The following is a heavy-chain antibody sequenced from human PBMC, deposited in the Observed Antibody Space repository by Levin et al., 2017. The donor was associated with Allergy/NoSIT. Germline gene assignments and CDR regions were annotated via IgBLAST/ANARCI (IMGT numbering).Heavy chain of an antibody. J-gene: IGHJ4*02. Sequence: LSLTCAASGFTFSGSAMHWVRQASGKGLEWVGRIRSKANSYATAYAASVKGRFTISRDDSKNTAYLQMNSLKTEDTAVYYCTTRSIVGAILDDYWGQGTLVTVSS. CDR3: TTRSIVGAILDDY. CDR1: GFTFSGSA. V-gene: IGHV3-73*01. CDR2: IRSKANSYAT. D-gene: IGHD1-26*01.